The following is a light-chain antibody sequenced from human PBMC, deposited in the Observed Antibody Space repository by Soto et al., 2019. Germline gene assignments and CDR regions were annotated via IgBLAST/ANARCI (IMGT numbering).Light chain of an antibody. CDR2: EVS. CDR3: SSYSISTAYL. Sequence: QSVLTQPASVSGSPGRSITISCTGTNSDVGGYNYVSWYQQHPGKAPELMIYEVSHRPSGVSNRFSGSKSDNTASLTISGLQAEDEADYYCSSYSISTAYLFGTGTKVTVL. V-gene: IGLV2-14*01. CDR1: NSDVGGYNY. J-gene: IGLJ1*01.